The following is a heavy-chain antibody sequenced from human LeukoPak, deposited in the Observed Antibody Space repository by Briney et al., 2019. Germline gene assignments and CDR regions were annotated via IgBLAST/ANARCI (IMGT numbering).Heavy chain of an antibody. V-gene: IGHV3-30*04. D-gene: IGHD3-22*01. CDR3: ARNYYDSSGYPYYFDY. J-gene: IGHJ4*02. Sequence: GGSLRLSCAASGFTFSSYAMHWVRQAPGKGLEWVAVISYDGSNKYYADSVKGRFTISRDNSKYTLYLQMNSLRAEDTAVYYCARNYYDSSGYPYYFDYWGQGSLVTVSS. CDR1: GFTFSSYA. CDR2: ISYDGSNK.